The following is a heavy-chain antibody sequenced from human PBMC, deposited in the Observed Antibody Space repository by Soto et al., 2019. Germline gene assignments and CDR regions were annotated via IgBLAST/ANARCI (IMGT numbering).Heavy chain of an antibody. D-gene: IGHD5-18*01. CDR1: GDSVSSGSYY. V-gene: IGHV4-61*01. CDR3: ARGRGAMATRGYFVRFDY. Sequence: QVQLQESGPGLVKPSETLSLTCTVSGDSVSSGSYYWSWIRQPPGRGLEWIGEINHSGSTNYNPSLKSRVTISVDTSKNQFSLKLSSVTAADTAVYYCARGRGAMATRGYFVRFDYWGQGTLVTVSS. CDR2: INHSGST. J-gene: IGHJ4*02.